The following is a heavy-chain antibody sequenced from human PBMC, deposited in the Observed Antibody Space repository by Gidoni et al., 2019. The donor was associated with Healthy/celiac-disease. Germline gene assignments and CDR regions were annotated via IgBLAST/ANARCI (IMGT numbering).Heavy chain of an antibody. J-gene: IGHJ6*02. Sequence: EVQLVESGGGLVQPGGSLRLSCAASGFPFSTYSMNWVRPAPGKGLEWVSYISSSSSTIYYADSVKGRFTISRDNAKNSLYLQMNSLRDEDTAVYYCAREPQDFGVVIGPPPYYYYYGMDVWGQGTTVTVSS. D-gene: IGHD3-3*01. V-gene: IGHV3-48*02. CDR1: GFPFSTYS. CDR2: ISSSSSTI. CDR3: AREPQDFGVVIGPPPYYYYYGMDV.